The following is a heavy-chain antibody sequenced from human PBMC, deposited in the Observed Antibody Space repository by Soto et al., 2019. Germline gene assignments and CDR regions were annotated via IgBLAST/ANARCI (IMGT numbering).Heavy chain of an antibody. CDR1: GYTFTSYA. CDR2: INAGNGNT. D-gene: IGHD2-2*01. V-gene: IGHV1-3*01. Sequence: ASVKVSCKASGYTFTSYAMHWVRQAPGQRLEWMGWINAGNGNTKYSQKFQGRVTITRDTSASTAYMELSSLRSEDTAVYYCARDLDHCSSTSCYVAGWFDPWGQGTLVTVSS. J-gene: IGHJ5*02. CDR3: ARDLDHCSSTSCYVAGWFDP.